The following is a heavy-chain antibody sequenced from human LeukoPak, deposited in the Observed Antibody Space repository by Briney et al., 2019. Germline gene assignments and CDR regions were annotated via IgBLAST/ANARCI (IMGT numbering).Heavy chain of an antibody. CDR2: ISAYNGNT. CDR3: ARECYDFWSGYSTHDVGDY. V-gene: IGHV1-18*01. J-gene: IGHJ4*02. CDR1: GYTLTSYG. D-gene: IGHD3-3*01. Sequence: RASVKVSCKTSGYTLTSYGISWVRQAPGQGLEWMGWISAYNGNTNYAQKLQGRVTMTTDTSTSTAYMELRSLRSDDTAVYYCARECYDFWSGYSTHDVGDYWGQGTLVTVSS.